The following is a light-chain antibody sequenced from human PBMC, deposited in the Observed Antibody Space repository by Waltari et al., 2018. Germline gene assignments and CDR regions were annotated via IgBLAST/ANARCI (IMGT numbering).Light chain of an antibody. J-gene: IGKJ2*01. CDR3: QKYGSSPPFT. V-gene: IGKV3-20*01. CDR2: GAS. Sequence: EIVLTPSPGTLSLSPGERATLSCRASQSVSSSYLAWYQQKPGQAPSLLIYGASSRATGIPDRFSGSGSGTDFTLTIRRLEPEDFAVYYCQKYGSSPPFTFGQGTKLEIK. CDR1: QSVSSSY.